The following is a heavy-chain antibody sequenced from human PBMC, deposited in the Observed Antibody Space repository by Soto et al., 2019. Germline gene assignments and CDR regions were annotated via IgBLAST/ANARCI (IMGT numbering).Heavy chain of an antibody. CDR3: ATHSWDH. V-gene: IGHV3-23*01. J-gene: IGHJ4*02. CDR2: ISGSGGDI. CDR1: GLTFSRAD. Sequence: EVQLSESEGGLVQPGGSLRLSCAASGLTFSRADLSWVRQAPGKGLEWVSAISGSGGDIHYADSVKGRFTVSRDNPKNTLFLQMSSLRVEDTAIYYCATHSWDHWGQGTLVTVSS.